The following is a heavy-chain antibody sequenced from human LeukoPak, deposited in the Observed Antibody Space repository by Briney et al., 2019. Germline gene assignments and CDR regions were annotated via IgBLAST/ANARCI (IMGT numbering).Heavy chain of an antibody. Sequence: PGGSLRLSCAASGFTFTTYSMSWVRQAPGKGLEWVSTISRSGGTTYYADSVRGRCTISRDNSKNTLYLQMNSLRAEDTAVYYCAKEGGMVLTGFYRSSWGQGTLVTVTS. D-gene: IGHD3-9*01. J-gene: IGHJ5*02. CDR2: ISRSGGTT. V-gene: IGHV3-23*01. CDR1: GFTFTTYS. CDR3: AKEGGMVLTGFYRSS.